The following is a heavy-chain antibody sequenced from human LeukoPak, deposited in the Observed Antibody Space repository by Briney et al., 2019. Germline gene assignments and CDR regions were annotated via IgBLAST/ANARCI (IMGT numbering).Heavy chain of an antibody. CDR2: IGTAGDT. D-gene: IGHD6-19*01. CDR1: GFTFSSYD. J-gene: IGHJ4*02. V-gene: IGHV3-13*01. Sequence: GRSLRLSCAASGFTFSSYDMHWVRQATGKGLEWVSAIGTAGDTYYPGSVKGRFTISRENAKNSLYLQMNSLRAGDTAVYYCARGGAVAGSIDYWGQGTLVTVSS. CDR3: ARGGAVAGSIDY.